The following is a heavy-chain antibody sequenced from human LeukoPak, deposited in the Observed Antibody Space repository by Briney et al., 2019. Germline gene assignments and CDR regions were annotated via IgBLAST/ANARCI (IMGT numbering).Heavy chain of an antibody. D-gene: IGHD1-26*01. CDR1: GGSINSYY. J-gene: IGHJ4*02. V-gene: IGHV4-4*07. CDR3: ARDSWELRYFDY. Sequence: PSETLSLNCTGSGGSINSYYWSWIRQPAGKGLEWIGRIYTSGSTNYNHSLKSRVTMSVDTSKNQFSLKLSSVTAADTAVYYCARDSWELRYFDYWGQGTLVTVSS. CDR2: IYTSGST.